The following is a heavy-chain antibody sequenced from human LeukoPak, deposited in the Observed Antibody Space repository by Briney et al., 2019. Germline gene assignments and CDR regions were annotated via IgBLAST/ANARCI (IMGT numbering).Heavy chain of an antibody. J-gene: IGHJ4*02. CDR3: AREIQLWSFDY. CDR2: IIPIFGTA. V-gene: IGHV1-69*05. Sequence: SVKVSCKASGGTFSNYAISWVRQAPGQGLEWMGRIIPIFGTANYARKFQGRVTITTDESTSTAYMELSSLRSEDTAVYYCAREIQLWSFDYWGQGTLVTVSS. CDR1: GGTFSNYA. D-gene: IGHD5-18*01.